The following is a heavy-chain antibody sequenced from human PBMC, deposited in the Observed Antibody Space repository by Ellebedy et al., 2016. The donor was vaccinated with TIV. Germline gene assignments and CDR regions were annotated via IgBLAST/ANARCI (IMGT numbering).Heavy chain of an antibody. CDR2: IYYSGST. V-gene: IGHV4-61*01. CDR3: ARGPTMVRGPYYYYYYGMDV. D-gene: IGHD3-10*01. Sequence: SETLSLTXTVSGGSVSSGSYYWSWIRQPPGKGLEWIGYIYYSGSTNYNPSLKSRVTISVDTSKNQFSLKLSSVTAADTAVYYCARGPTMVRGPYYYYYYGMDVWGQGTTVTVSS. J-gene: IGHJ6*02. CDR1: GGSVSSGSYY.